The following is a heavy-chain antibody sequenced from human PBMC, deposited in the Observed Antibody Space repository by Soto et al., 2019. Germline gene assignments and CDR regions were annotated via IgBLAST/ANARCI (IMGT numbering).Heavy chain of an antibody. Sequence: GGSLRLSCAASGFRFADYTMHWVRQAPGKGLEWVAVMSHDGSNKYYADSVKGRFTISRDNSRNTLYLQMDSLRAEDTAVYYCAKPRVSYDSSGFPDYWGQGTLVTVSS. CDR2: MSHDGSNK. J-gene: IGHJ4*02. CDR1: GFRFADYT. CDR3: AKPRVSYDSSGFPDY. V-gene: IGHV3-30*18. D-gene: IGHD3-22*01.